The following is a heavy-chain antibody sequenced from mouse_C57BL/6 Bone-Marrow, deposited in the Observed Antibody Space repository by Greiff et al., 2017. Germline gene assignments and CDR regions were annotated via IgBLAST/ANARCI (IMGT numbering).Heavy chain of an antibody. CDR1: GFTFSSYA. J-gene: IGHJ2*01. V-gene: IGHV5-4*01. Sequence: EVKVVESGGGLVKPGGSLKLSCAASGFTFSSYAMSWVRQTPEKRLEWVATISDGGSYTYYPDNVKGRFTISRDNAKNNLYLQMSHLKSEDTAMYYCARDRAYLYYFDYWGQGTTLTVSS. D-gene: IGHD3-1*01. CDR2: ISDGGSYT. CDR3: ARDRAYLYYFDY.